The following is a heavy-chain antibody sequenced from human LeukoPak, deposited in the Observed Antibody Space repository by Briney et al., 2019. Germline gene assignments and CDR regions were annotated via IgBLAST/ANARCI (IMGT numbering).Heavy chain of an antibody. CDR2: ISYDGSNK. Sequence: PGGSLRLSCAASGFTFSSYAMHWVRQAPGKGLEWVAVISYDGSNKYYADSVKGRFTISRDNSKNTLYLQMNSLRAEDTAVYYCASTLGAFEYYFDYWGQGTLVTVSS. V-gene: IGHV3-30-3*01. CDR1: GFTFSSYA. J-gene: IGHJ4*02. CDR3: ASTLGAFEYYFDY. D-gene: IGHD3-16*01.